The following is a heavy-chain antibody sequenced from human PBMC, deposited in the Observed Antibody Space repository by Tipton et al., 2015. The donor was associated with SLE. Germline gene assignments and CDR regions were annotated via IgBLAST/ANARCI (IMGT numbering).Heavy chain of an antibody. CDR2: IWYDGSNK. V-gene: IGHV3-33*01. CDR3: AREGLSGYEQGLDY. D-gene: IGHD5-12*01. Sequence: SGFTFSSYAMHWVRQAPGKGLEWVAVIWYDGSNKYYADSVKGRFTISRDNSKNTLYLQMNSLRAEDTAVYYCAREGLSGYEQGLDYWGQGTLVTVSS. CDR1: GFTFSSYA. J-gene: IGHJ4*02.